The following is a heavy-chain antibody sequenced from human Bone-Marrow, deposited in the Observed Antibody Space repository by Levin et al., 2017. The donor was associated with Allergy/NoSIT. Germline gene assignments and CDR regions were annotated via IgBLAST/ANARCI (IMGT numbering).Heavy chain of an antibody. CDR2: LYYSGTS. V-gene: IGHV4-30-4*01. Sequence: SETLSLTCSVSGDSIRSGNYYWSWIRQPPGKGLEWVGFLYYSGTSYYNPSLKSRASISEDTSRDQFSLTLNSVTAADTAVYYCVRDLGLLTDSWGPGILVTVSS. J-gene: IGHJ5*01. CDR3: VRDLGLLTDS. CDR1: GDSIRSGNYY.